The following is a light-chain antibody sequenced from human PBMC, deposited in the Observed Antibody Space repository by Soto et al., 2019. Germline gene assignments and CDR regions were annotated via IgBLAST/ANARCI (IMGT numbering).Light chain of an antibody. J-gene: IGLJ2*01. CDR2: SDS. CDR3: ASWDDSLNGYVI. V-gene: IGLV1-44*01. Sequence: QSVLTQPPSASGTPGQRVTISCSGSSSNIGSNPVDWYQQLPGTAPKLLIFSDSQRPSGVPDRFSGSRSGTSASLAISGLQSDDEADYYCASWDDSLNGYVIFGGGTKLTVL. CDR1: SSNIGSNP.